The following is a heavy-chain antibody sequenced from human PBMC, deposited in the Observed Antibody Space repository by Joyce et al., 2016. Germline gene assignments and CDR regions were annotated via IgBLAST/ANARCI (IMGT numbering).Heavy chain of an antibody. CDR2: INPRGDGT. V-gene: IGHV1-46*01. CDR1: G. CDR3: ARDLSGGWSLDY. J-gene: IGHJ4*02. D-gene: IGHD6-19*01. Sequence: QVQLVQSGAEVKEPGASVKVSCKASGQGLEWRGIINPRGDGTRNAQKFQGRVTMTRDTSTSIDYMELSSLRSEDTAVYYCARDLSGGWSLDYWGQGTLVTVSS.